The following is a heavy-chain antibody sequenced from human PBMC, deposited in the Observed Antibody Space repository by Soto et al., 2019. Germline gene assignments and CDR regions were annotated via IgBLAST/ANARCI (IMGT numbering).Heavy chain of an antibody. D-gene: IGHD4-4*01. J-gene: IGHJ2*01. CDR1: GFTFSSYA. CDR2: ISYDGSNK. Sequence: QVQLVESGGGVVQPGRSLRLSCAASGFTFSSYAMHWVRQAPGKGLEWVAVISYDGSNKYYADSVKGRFTISRDNSKNTRYLQMNSLRAEDTAVYYCARTLLRDDYNWGYFVLWGRGTLVTVSS. CDR3: ARTLLRDDYNWGYFVL. V-gene: IGHV3-30-3*01.